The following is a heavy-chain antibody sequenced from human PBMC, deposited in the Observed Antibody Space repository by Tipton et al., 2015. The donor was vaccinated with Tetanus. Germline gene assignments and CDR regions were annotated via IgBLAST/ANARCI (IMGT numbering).Heavy chain of an antibody. Sequence: TLSLTCIVSGGSMRSYYWSWIRQYPGKGLEWIGYIYYSGSTYYNPSLKSRVTISVDTSKNQFSLKLSSVTAADTAVYYCARGGSYHTPPGYWGQGTLVTASS. CDR3: ARGGSYHTPPGY. J-gene: IGHJ4*02. D-gene: IGHD1-26*01. CDR2: IYYSGST. V-gene: IGHV4-31*03. CDR1: GGSMRSYY.